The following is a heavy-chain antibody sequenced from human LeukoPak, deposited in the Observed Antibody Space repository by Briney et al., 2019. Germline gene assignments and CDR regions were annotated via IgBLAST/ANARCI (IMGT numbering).Heavy chain of an antibody. CDR3: AKDPDCTSGICYTFFDY. CDR2: ISGSGGST. J-gene: IGHJ4*02. D-gene: IGHD2-8*01. V-gene: IGHV3-23*01. Sequence: GSLRLSCAASGFTSSNYAMSWVRQAPGKGLEWVSAISGSGGSTYYADSVKGRFTISRDNSKNTLYLQMNSLRAEDTAVYYCAKDPDCTSGICYTFFDYRGQGTLVTVSS. CDR1: GFTSSNYA.